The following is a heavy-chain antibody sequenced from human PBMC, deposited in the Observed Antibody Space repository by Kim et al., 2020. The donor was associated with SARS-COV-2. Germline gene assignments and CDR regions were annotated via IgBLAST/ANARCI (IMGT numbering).Heavy chain of an antibody. V-gene: IGHV3-66*01. J-gene: IGHJ4*02. CDR3: ARDRGYSSGWYNQGV. D-gene: IGHD6-19*01. Sequence: ADSVKGRFTISRDNSKTTLYLQMNSLRAEDTAVYYCARDRGYSSGWYNQGVWGQGTLVTVSS.